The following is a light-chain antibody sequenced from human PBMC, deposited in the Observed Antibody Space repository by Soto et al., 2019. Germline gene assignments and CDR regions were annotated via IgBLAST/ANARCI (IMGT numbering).Light chain of an antibody. V-gene: IGKV3-20*01. J-gene: IGKJ1*01. CDR3: QQFRT. Sequence: EMVLTQSPGTLSLSPGERATLSCRASQSVSSSYLAWYQQKPGQAPRLLIYGASSRATGIPDRFSGSGSGTDFTLTISRLEPEDFAVYYCQQFRTFGQGTKVEIK. CDR2: GAS. CDR1: QSVSSSY.